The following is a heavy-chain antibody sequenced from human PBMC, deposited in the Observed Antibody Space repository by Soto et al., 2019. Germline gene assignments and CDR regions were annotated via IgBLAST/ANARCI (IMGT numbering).Heavy chain of an antibody. J-gene: IGHJ2*01. D-gene: IGHD4-17*01. CDR1: GGSFSGYY. Sequence: QVQLQQWGAGLVKPSGTLSLSCAVYGGSFSGYYWCWIRQSPGKGLEWMGEINHSGSVNYNPCLKSQATISADTSKRQFSLRLNYVTDADAAVFYCASHLKTAVTTYWYFDLWGRGTLVTVSS. CDR3: ASHLKTAVTTYWYFDL. CDR2: INHSGSV. V-gene: IGHV4-34*01.